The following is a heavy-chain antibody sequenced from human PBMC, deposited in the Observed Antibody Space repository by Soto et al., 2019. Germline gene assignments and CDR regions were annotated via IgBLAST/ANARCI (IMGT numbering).Heavy chain of an antibody. Sequence: GASVKVSCKASGGTVSSYAISWVRQAPGQGLEWMGGIIPIFGTANYAQKFQGRVTITADKSTSTAYMELSSLRSEDTAVYYCARAYYYDSSGYYYVQYYFDYWGQGTLVTVSS. CDR1: GGTVSSYA. D-gene: IGHD3-22*01. J-gene: IGHJ4*02. CDR2: IIPIFGTA. V-gene: IGHV1-69*06. CDR3: ARAYYYDSSGYYYVQYYFDY.